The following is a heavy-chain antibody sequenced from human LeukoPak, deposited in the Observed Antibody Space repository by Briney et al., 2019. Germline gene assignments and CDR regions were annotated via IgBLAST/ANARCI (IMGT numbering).Heavy chain of an antibody. CDR1: GFTFGAYA. J-gene: IGHJ4*02. CDR2: IKQDGSEK. CDR3: ARAREGGETAIAAAGTYYFDY. Sequence: GGSLRLSCTASGFTFGAYAMSWVRQAPGKGLKGVANIKQDGSEKYYVDSVKGRFTISRDNAKNSLYLQRNSLRAEDTAVYYCARAREGGETAIAAAGTYYFDYWGQGTLVTVSS. V-gene: IGHV3-7*01. D-gene: IGHD6-13*01.